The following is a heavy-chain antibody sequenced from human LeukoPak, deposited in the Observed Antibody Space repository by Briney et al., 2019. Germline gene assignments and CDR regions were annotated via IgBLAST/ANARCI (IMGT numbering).Heavy chain of an antibody. CDR1: GGSISSSSYY. J-gene: IGHJ4*02. D-gene: IGHD1-7*01. CDR2: IYYSGST. V-gene: IGHV4-39*01. Sequence: PSETLSLTCTVSGGSISSSSYYWGWLRQPPGKGLEWIGSIYYSGSTYYNPSLKSRVTLSVDTSKNQFSLKLTSVTAADTAVYYCARQAIMELQLIYWGQGTLVTVSS. CDR3: ARQAIMELQLIY.